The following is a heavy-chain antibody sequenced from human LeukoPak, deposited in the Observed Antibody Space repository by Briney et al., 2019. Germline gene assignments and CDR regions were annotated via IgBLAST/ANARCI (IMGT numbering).Heavy chain of an antibody. CDR3: ARESSTEYSSSVLFDY. D-gene: IGHD6-6*01. Sequence: PGGSLRLSCAASGFTFSSYAMSWVRQAPGKGLEWVSAISGSGGSTYYADSVKGRFTISRDNSKNTLYLQMNSLRAEDTAVYYCARESSTEYSSSVLFDYWGQGTLVTVSS. J-gene: IGHJ4*02. CDR2: ISGSGGST. V-gene: IGHV3-23*01. CDR1: GFTFSSYA.